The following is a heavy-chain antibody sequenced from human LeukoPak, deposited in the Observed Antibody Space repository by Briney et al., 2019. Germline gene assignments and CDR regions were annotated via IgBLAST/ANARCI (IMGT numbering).Heavy chain of an antibody. J-gene: IGHJ6*02. V-gene: IGHV3-74*01. CDR2: IKSDGSGI. CDR3: ARDQYGDFYYGMDV. CDR1: GFIFSSYW. D-gene: IGHD4-17*01. Sequence: PGGSLRLSCGASGFIFSSYWMHWVRQAPGKGLEWVSRIKSDGSGINYADSVKGRFTISRDNAKNTLYLQMNSLRAEDTAVYYCARDQYGDFYYGMDVWGQGTTVTVFS.